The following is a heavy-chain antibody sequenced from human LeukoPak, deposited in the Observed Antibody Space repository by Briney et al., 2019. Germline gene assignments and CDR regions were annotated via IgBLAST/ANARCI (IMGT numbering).Heavy chain of an antibody. CDR2: ISSNSKYI. D-gene: IGHD3-3*01. Sequence: GGSLRLSYVGSEITFSSYNMNWVRQAPGKGLEWVSSISSNSKYIYYADSVKGRFTVSRDNAKNSLYLQMNSLRAEDTAVYYCAREPFWSGYFANLHFDYWGQGTLVTVSS. CDR3: AREPFWSGYFANLHFDY. J-gene: IGHJ4*02. CDR1: EITFSSYN. V-gene: IGHV3-21*01.